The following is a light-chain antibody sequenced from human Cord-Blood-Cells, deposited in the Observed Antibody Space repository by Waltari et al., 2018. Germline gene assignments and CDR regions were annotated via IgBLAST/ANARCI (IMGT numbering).Light chain of an antibody. CDR2: DVS. CDR1: RSDVGGYNY. J-gene: IGLJ3*02. Sequence: QSALTQPASVSGSPGQSITISCTGTRSDVGGYNYVSWYQQHPGKAPKLMIYDVSNRPPGVSTRSSGSKSGTTASLTISGLQAEDEADYPCSSYTSSSTRVFGGGTKLTVL. CDR3: SSYTSSSTRV. V-gene: IGLV2-14*03.